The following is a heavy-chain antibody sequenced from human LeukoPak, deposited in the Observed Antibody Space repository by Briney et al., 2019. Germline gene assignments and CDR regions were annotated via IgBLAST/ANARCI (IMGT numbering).Heavy chain of an antibody. CDR3: ARRVAKYSSSWPWVYYFDY. CDR2: INHSGST. D-gene: IGHD6-13*01. Sequence: SETLSLTCAVSGGSISSSSYYWDWIRQPPGKGLEWIGEINHSGSTNYNPSLKSRVTISVDTSKNQFSLKLSSVTAADTAVYYCARRVAKYSSSWPWVYYFDYWGQGTLVTVSS. V-gene: IGHV4-39*07. CDR1: GGSISSSSYY. J-gene: IGHJ4*02.